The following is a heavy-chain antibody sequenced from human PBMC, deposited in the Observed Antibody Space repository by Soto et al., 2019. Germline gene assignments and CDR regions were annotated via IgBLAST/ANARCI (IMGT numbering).Heavy chain of an antibody. CDR1: GFTFNNYW. CDR2: IKEDGSEK. CDR3: ARGGLVVLTY. V-gene: IGHV3-7*01. J-gene: IGHJ4*02. D-gene: IGHD2-8*02. Sequence: EVQLVESGGDLVQPGGSLRLSCAASGFTFNNYWMSWVRQAPGKGPEWVANIKEDGSEKYYVDSVKGRFTISRDNAKNSLYLQMNSLRAEDTAIYYCARGGLVVLTYWGQGTQVTASS.